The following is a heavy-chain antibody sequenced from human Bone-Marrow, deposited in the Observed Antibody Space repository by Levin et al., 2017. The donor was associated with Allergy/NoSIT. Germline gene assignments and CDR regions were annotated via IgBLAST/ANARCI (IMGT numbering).Heavy chain of an antibody. CDR2: MYFSGNS. CDR3: ARHTWYGGYDHGLDS. J-gene: IGHJ4*02. Sequence: PSETLSLSCSVSGGSVSNSNYYWGWIRQPPGKGLEWIGNMYFSGNSYYNPSLKSRVTISIDTSKNQFSLKLNSVTAADTAVYYCARHTWYGGYDHGLDSWGQGTLVTVSS. CDR1: GGSVSNSNYY. D-gene: IGHD5-12*01. V-gene: IGHV4-39*01.